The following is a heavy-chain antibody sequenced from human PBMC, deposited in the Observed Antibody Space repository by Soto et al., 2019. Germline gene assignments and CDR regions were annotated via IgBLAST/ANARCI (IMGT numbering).Heavy chain of an antibody. CDR3: ARRGSGSYYDY. J-gene: IGHJ4*02. CDR2: ISGSGGST. CDR1: GFTFSSYA. V-gene: IGHV3-23*01. D-gene: IGHD1-26*01. Sequence: EVQLLEAGGDLVQTGGSLRLSCASSGFTFSSYAMRWVRQAPVKGLEWVSAISGSGGSTYYADSVKGRFTISRDNSKNPLYLEMNSLRAEDTAVDYCARRGSGSYYDYWGQGTLVTVSS.